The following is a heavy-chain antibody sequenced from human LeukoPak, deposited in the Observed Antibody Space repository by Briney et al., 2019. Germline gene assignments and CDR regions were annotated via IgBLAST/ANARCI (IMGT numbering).Heavy chain of an antibody. D-gene: IGHD6-13*01. Sequence: TGGSLRLSCAASGFTFSSYWMHWVRQAPGKVLVWVSRINSDGSSTSYADSVKGRFTISRHNAENTLYLQMNSLRAEDTAVYYCARVSSSTTNWFDPWGQGTLVTVSS. CDR1: GFTFSSYW. CDR2: INSDGSST. V-gene: IGHV3-74*01. CDR3: ARVSSSTTNWFDP. J-gene: IGHJ5*02.